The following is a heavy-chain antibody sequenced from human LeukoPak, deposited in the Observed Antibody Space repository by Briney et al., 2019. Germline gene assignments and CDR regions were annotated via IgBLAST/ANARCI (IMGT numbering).Heavy chain of an antibody. D-gene: IGHD3-9*01. Sequence: GGSLRLSCAASGFTFSNYWMNWVRQAPGKGLEWVANIKQDRSEKYYVDSVKGRSTISRDNAKNSLYLQMNSLRAEDTAVYYCAKPKGRYFDWNDYWGQGTLVTVSS. J-gene: IGHJ4*02. CDR1: GFTFSNYW. V-gene: IGHV3-7*03. CDR2: IKQDRSEK. CDR3: AKPKGRYFDWNDY.